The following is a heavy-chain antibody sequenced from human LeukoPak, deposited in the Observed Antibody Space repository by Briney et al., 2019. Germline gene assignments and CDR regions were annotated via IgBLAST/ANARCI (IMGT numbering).Heavy chain of an antibody. D-gene: IGHD1-26*01. CDR3: ASVTGVVGAVDY. CDR1: GGSISSSSYY. J-gene: IGHJ4*02. CDR2: IYYSGST. V-gene: IGHV4-39*07. Sequence: AETLSLTCTVSGGSISSSSYYGGWSRQPPGKGLEWIGSIYYSGSTYYNPSLKSRVTISVDTSKNQFSLKLSSVTAADTAVYSCASVTGVVGAVDYWGQGTLVTVSS.